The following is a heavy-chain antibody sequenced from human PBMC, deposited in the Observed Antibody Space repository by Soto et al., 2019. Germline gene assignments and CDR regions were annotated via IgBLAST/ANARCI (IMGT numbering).Heavy chain of an antibody. V-gene: IGHV2-5*02. D-gene: IGHD6-13*01. Sequence: QITLKESGPTLVKPTQTLTLTCTFSGFSLSTSGVGVGWIRQPPGKALEWLALIYWDDIKRYSPSLRSRLTITKDTSKNQVVLTMTNMDPVDTATYYCAHRPLPSRISTAYNWFDPWGQGTLVTVSS. CDR1: GFSLSTSGVG. J-gene: IGHJ5*02. CDR2: IYWDDIK. CDR3: AHRPLPSRISTAYNWFDP.